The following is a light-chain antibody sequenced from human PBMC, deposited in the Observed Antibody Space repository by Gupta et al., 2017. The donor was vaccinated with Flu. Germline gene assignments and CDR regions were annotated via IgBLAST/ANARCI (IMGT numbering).Light chain of an antibody. CDR1: SGSVSPDNY. CDR2: RTN. Sequence: QTVVPPAPSFSVSPGGTVTLPCGLNSGSVSPDNYPSWYNHTPGLAPRPLIYRTNIRSAGVPGRFSGSMGGNTAALTITGAEADEECDYYGVVDMGSGVWVFGGGTKLTVL. CDR3: VVDMGSGVWV. V-gene: IGLV8-61*01. J-gene: IGLJ3*02.